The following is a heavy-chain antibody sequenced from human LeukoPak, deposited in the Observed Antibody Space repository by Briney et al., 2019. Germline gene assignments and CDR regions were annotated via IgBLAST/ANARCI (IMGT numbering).Heavy chain of an antibody. V-gene: IGHV4-34*01. CDR2: INHSGST. CDR3: ARDIVVVPAANTGPLSWSANGMDV. J-gene: IGHJ6*02. D-gene: IGHD2-2*01. CDR1: GGSFSGYY. Sequence: PSETLSLTCAVYGGSFSGYYWSWIRQPPGKGLEWIGEINHSGSTNYNPSLKSRVTISVDTSKNQFSLKLSSVTAADTAVYYCARDIVVVPAANTGPLSWSANGMDVWGQGTTVTVSS.